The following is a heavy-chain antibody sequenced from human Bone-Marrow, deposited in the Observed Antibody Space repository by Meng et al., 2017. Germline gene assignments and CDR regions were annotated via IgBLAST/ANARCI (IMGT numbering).Heavy chain of an antibody. CDR2: ISSSGSTI. CDR1: GFTFSSYA. Sequence: GESLKISCAASGFTFSSYAMHWVRQAPGKGLEWVSYISSSGSTIYYADSVKGRFTISRDNAKNSLYLQMNSLRAEDTAVYYCARAQSGYSYGYWGYWGQGTLVTVSS. CDR3: ARAQSGYSYGYWGY. D-gene: IGHD5-18*01. J-gene: IGHJ4*02. V-gene: IGHV3-48*03.